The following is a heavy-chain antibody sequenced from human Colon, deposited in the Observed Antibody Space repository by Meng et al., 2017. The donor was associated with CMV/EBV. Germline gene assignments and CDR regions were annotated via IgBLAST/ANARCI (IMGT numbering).Heavy chain of an antibody. J-gene: IGHJ4*02. CDR2: INAGNGDT. D-gene: IGHD4-17*01. Sequence: SGYTFTRSDMHWVRQAPGQRLEWMGWINAGNGDTKYSQKFQGRVTITRDTSASTAYMELSSLRSEDTAVYYCARVRDYGDYRKYYFDYWGQGTLVTVSS. CDR1: GYTFTRSD. CDR3: ARVRDYGDYRKYYFDY. V-gene: IGHV1-3*01.